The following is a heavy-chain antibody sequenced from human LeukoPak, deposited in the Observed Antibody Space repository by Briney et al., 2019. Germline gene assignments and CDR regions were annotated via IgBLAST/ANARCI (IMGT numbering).Heavy chain of an antibody. V-gene: IGHV3-20*04. D-gene: IGHD6-6*01. CDR3: ARGGRYSSSSGRDY. CDR2: INWNGGST. Sequence: PGGSLRLSCAASGFTFDDYGMSWVRQGPGKGLEWVSGINWNGGSTGYADSVKGRFTISKDIPKNTLYLQMNSLRAEDTAVYYCARGGRYSSSSGRDYWGQGTLVTVSS. CDR1: GFTFDDYG. J-gene: IGHJ4*02.